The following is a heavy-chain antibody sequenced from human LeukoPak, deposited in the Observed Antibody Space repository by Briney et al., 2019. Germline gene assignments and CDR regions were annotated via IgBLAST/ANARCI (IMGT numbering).Heavy chain of an antibody. CDR2: IYYSGST. J-gene: IGHJ4*02. Sequence: SETLSLTCTVSGGSISSSSYYWGWLRQPPGKGLEWVGSIYYSGSTYYNPTLKRPVTLSVDASRNEVSLKVDSVTAADTAVYFCARARLGRCTNGICRYFDYWGQGSVVTVSS. D-gene: IGHD2-8*01. CDR1: GGSISSSSYY. V-gene: IGHV4-39*07. CDR3: ARARLGRCTNGICRYFDY.